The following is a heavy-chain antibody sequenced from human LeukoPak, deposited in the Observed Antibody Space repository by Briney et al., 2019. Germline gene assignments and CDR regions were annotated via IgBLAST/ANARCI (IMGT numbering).Heavy chain of an antibody. D-gene: IGHD4-17*01. CDR3: AKLFRWAGDYAYFDY. Sequence: GGSLRLSCAASGFTFSSYGMSWVRQAPGKGLEWVSAISGSGGSTYYADSVKGRFTISRDNSKNTLYLQMNSLRAEDMAVYYCAKLFRWAGDYAYFDYWGQGTLVTVSS. J-gene: IGHJ4*02. V-gene: IGHV3-23*01. CDR1: GFTFSSYG. CDR2: ISGSGGST.